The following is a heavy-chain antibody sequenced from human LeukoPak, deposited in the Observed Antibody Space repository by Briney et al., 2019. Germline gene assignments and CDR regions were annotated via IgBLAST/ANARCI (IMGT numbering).Heavy chain of an antibody. CDR3: ARGRDGYNWIDY. Sequence: GGSLRLSCAASGFTFSDHYMDWVRQVPGKGLEWVARSRNKANSYTTEYAASVKGRFSISRDESKNSLYLQMNSLRAEDTAVYYCARGRDGYNWIDYWGQGTLVTVSS. J-gene: IGHJ4*02. V-gene: IGHV3-72*01. CDR1: GFTFSDHY. D-gene: IGHD5-24*01. CDR2: SRNKANSYTT.